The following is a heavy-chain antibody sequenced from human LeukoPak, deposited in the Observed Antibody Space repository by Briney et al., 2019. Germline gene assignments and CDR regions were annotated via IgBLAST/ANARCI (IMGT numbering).Heavy chain of an antibody. CDR1: GYTFTGYY. J-gene: IGHJ6*03. D-gene: IGHD3-3*01. CDR2: INPNSGGT. V-gene: IGHV1-2*02. Sequence: GASVKVSCKASGYTFTGYYMHWVRQAPGQGLEWMGWINPNSGGTNYAQKFQGRVTMTRDTSISTAYMELSRLRSDDTAVYYCARGTGFDFWSGYFSSKYYYYMDVWGKGTTVTVSS. CDR3: ARGTGFDFWSGYFSSKYYYYMDV.